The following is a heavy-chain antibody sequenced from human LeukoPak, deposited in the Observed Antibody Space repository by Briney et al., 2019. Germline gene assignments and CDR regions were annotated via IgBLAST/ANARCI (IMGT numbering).Heavy chain of an antibody. CDR1: GFTVSSNY. D-gene: IGHD3-22*01. CDR2: IYSGGST. CDR3: ARGGFICDSSGPHFDY. Sequence: GGSLRLSCAASGFTVSSNYMSWVRQAPGKGLEWVSVIYSGGSTYYADSVKGRFTISRDNSKNTLYLQMNSLRAEDTAVYYCARGGFICDSSGPHFDYWGQGTLVTVSS. J-gene: IGHJ4*02. V-gene: IGHV3-53*01.